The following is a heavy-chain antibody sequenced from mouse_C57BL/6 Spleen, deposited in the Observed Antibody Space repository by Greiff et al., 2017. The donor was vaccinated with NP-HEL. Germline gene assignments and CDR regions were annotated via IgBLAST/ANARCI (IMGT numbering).Heavy chain of an antibody. V-gene: IGHV1-82*01. D-gene: IGHD4-1*01. CDR2: IYPGDGDT. CDR3: ARSRTGTGYFDV. J-gene: IGHJ1*03. CDR1: GYAFSSSW. Sequence: SGPELVKPGASVKISCKASGYAFSSSWMNWVKQRPGKGLEWIGRIYPGDGDTNYNGKFKGKATLTADKSSSTAYMQLSSLTSEDSAVYFCARSRTGTGYFDVWGTGTTVTVSS.